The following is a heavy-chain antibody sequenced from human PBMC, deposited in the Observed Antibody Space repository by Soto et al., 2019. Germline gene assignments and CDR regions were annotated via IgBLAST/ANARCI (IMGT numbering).Heavy chain of an antibody. CDR2: ISWNSGSI. CDR3: AKDIGYSGYE. J-gene: IGHJ4*02. V-gene: IGHV3-9*01. D-gene: IGHD5-12*01. Sequence: GGSLRLSCAASGFTFDDYAMHWVRQAPGKGLEWVSGISWNSGSIGYADSVKGRFTISRDNAKNSLYLQMNSLRAEDTALYYCAKDIGYSGYEWGQGTLVTVSS. CDR1: GFTFDDYA.